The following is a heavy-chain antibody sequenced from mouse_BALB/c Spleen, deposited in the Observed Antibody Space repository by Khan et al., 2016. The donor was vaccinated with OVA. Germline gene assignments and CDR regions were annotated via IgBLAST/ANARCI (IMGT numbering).Heavy chain of an antibody. J-gene: IGHJ2*01. CDR2: INPSSGYP. CDR1: GYTFTRYP. CDR3: ARTHER. Sequence: VQLQESGAELARPGASVKMSCKASGYTFTRYPMHCVKQRPGQGLEWIGYINPSSGYPKYNQKFKDKATLTADKSSSPAYMQLSSLTSEDSAVYYCARTHERWGQGTTLTVSA. V-gene: IGHV1-4*01.